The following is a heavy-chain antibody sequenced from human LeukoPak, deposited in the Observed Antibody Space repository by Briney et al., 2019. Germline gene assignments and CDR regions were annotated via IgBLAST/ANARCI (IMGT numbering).Heavy chain of an antibody. CDR2: ISSSSSYI. Sequence: GGSLRLSCAASGFTFSSYSMNWVRQAPGKGLEWVSSISSSSSYIYYADSVKGRFTISRDNAKNSLYLQMNSLRAKDTAVYYCASGVAIVVGMDVWGQGTTVTVSS. CDR3: ASGVAIVVGMDV. V-gene: IGHV3-21*01. D-gene: IGHD2-2*01. J-gene: IGHJ6*02. CDR1: GFTFSSYS.